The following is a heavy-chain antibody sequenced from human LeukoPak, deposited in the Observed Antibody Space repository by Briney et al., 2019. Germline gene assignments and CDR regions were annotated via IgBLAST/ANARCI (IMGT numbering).Heavy chain of an antibody. CDR1: GYTFTIYA. V-gene: IGHV1-3*01. D-gene: IGHD2-2*03. J-gene: IGHJ6*02. CDR3: ARGDGYCTSTSCYDYYYYGMDV. Sequence: ASVKVSCKAFGYTFTIYAMHWVRQAPGQRLEWMGWINAGNGNTKYSQKFQGRVTITRDTSASTAYMELSSLRSEDTAVYYCARGDGYCTSTSCYDYYYYGMDVWGQGTTVTVSS. CDR2: INAGNGNT.